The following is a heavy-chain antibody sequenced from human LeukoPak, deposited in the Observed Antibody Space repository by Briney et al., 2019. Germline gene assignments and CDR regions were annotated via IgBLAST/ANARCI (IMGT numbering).Heavy chain of an antibody. D-gene: IGHD5-12*01. V-gene: IGHV4-31*03. CDR1: GGSISSGGYY. CDR3: ARGPRGYSGYDNNFDY. Sequence: SQTLSLTCTVSGGSISSGGYYWSWIRQHPGKGLEWIGYIYYSGSTYYSPSLKSRVTISVDTSKNQFSLKLSSVTAADTAVYYCARGPRGYSGYDNNFDYWGQGTLVTVSS. J-gene: IGHJ4*02. CDR2: IYYSGST.